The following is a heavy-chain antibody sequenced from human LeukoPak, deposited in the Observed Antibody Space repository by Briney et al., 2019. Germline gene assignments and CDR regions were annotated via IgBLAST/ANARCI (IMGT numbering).Heavy chain of an antibody. D-gene: IGHD3-3*01. CDR3: ARKSSKTFFD. CDR1: GYTFTGYY. Sequence: ASVKVSCKASGYTFTGYYIHWLRQAPGQGLQWMGRINPNSGGTDYAQKFQGRVTMTRDTSITTVYMELSSLRSDDTAFFYCARKSSKTFFDWGQGTLVTVSS. J-gene: IGHJ4*02. CDR2: INPNSGGT. V-gene: IGHV1-2*02.